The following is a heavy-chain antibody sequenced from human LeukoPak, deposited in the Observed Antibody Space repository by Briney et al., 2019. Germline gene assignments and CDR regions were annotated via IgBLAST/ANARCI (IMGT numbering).Heavy chain of an antibody. Sequence: SETLSLTCAVYSGSFSGYYWSWIRQPPGKGLEWIGEINHSGSTNYNPSLKSRVTISVDTSKNQFSLKLSSVTAADTAVYYCASRERHKYGGNSGGYWGQGTLVTVSS. CDR2: INHSGST. CDR1: SGSFSGYY. J-gene: IGHJ4*02. D-gene: IGHD4-23*01. V-gene: IGHV4-34*01. CDR3: ASRERHKYGGNSGGY.